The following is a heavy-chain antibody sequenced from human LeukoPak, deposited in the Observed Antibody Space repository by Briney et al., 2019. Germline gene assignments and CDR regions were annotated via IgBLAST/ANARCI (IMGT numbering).Heavy chain of an antibody. V-gene: IGHV4-31*03. Sequence: SETLSLTCTVSGGSLSSGGYYWSWIRQHPGKGLEWIGYIYYSGSTYYNPSLKSRVTISVDTSKNQFSLKLSSVTAADTAVYYYARGGGGDPRERWFDPWGQGTLVTVSS. CDR1: GGSLSSGGYY. J-gene: IGHJ5*02. D-gene: IGHD2-21*02. CDR3: ARGGGGDPRERWFDP. CDR2: IYYSGST.